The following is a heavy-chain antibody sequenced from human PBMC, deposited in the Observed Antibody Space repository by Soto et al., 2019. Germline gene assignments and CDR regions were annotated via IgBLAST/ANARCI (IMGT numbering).Heavy chain of an antibody. Sequence: SGTLSLTCTVSGGSISSSSYYWGWIRQPPGKGLEWIGSIYYSGSTYYNPSLKSRLTISVDTSTNQFSLKLSSLTAADTAVYYCARQAGSSGIYYYYGMDVWGQGTTVS. V-gene: IGHV4-39*01. CDR2: IYYSGST. CDR1: GGSISSSSYY. J-gene: IGHJ6*02. CDR3: ARQAGSSGIYYYYGMDV. D-gene: IGHD6-19*01.